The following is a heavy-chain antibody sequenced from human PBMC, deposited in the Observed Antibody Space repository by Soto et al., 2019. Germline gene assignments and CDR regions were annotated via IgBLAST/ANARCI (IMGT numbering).Heavy chain of an antibody. CDR2: IIPILGIA. CDR1: GGTFSSYT. J-gene: IGHJ4*02. V-gene: IGHV1-69*02. Sequence: QVQLVQSGAEVQKPGSSVKVSCKASGGTFSSYTISWVRQAPGQGLEWMGRIIPILGIANYAQKCQGRVTITADKSTSTAYMELSSLRSEDTAVYYCARGPRDYWGYYFDYWGQGTLVTVSS. CDR3: ARGPRDYWGYYFDY. D-gene: IGHD3-16*01.